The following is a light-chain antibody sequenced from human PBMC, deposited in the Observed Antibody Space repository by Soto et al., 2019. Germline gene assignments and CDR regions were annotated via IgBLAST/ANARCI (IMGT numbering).Light chain of an antibody. CDR1: SSDVGGYNY. CDR3: SSYTSSTTRSVV. CDR2: GVT. Sequence: QSALTQPASVSGSPGQSITISCTGTSSDVGGYNYVSWYQQHPGKAPKLMIYGVTNRPSGVSNRFSGSKSGNTASLTISGLQAEDEADDYCSSYTSSTTRSVVFGGGTKLTVL. V-gene: IGLV2-14*01. J-gene: IGLJ2*01.